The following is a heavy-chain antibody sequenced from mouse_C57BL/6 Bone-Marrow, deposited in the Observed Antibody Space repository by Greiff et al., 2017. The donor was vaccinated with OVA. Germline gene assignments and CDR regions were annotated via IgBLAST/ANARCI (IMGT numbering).Heavy chain of an antibody. CDR1: GYAFTNYL. CDR2: INPGSGGT. V-gene: IGHV1-54*01. D-gene: IGHD2-4*01. Sequence: VKLQESGAELVRPGTSVKVSCKASGYAFTNYLIEWVKQRPGQGLEWIGVINPGSGGTNYNEKFKGKATLTADKSSSTAYMQRSSLTSEDSAVYFCARSIDYDYDADYWGQGTTLTVSS. J-gene: IGHJ2*01. CDR3: ARSIDYDYDADY.